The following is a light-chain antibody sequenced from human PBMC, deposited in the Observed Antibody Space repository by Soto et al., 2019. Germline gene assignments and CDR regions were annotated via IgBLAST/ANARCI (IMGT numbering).Light chain of an antibody. CDR3: SSYTSSSTV. V-gene: IGLV2-14*01. CDR2: EVS. CDR1: SSDVGGYNY. J-gene: IGLJ1*01. Sequence: LTQPASVSGSPGQSITISCTGTSSDVGGYNYVSWYQQHPGKAPKLMIYEVSNRPSGVSNRFPGSKSGNTASLTISGLQAEDEADYYCSSYTSSSTVFGTGTKVTVL.